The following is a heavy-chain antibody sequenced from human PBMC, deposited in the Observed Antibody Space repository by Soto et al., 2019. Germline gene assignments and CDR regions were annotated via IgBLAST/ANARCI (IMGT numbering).Heavy chain of an antibody. Sequence: SETLSLTCTVSGCSLSSYYSSLIRQPPGKGLEWIGYIYYSGSTNYNPSLKSRVTISVDTSKNQFSLKLSSVTAADTAVYYCARENSGSYYHYGMDVWGQGTTVTGSS. CDR3: ARENSGSYYHYGMDV. J-gene: IGHJ6*02. CDR2: IYYSGST. D-gene: IGHD1-26*01. V-gene: IGHV4-59*01. CDR1: GCSLSSYY.